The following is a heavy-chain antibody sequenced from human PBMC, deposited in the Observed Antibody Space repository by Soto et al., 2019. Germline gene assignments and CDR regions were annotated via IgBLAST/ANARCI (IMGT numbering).Heavy chain of an antibody. CDR2: ISHDGSET. CDR3: VRDIGIGRKQLGDY. D-gene: IGHD1-1*01. CDR1: GFTFRAYS. V-gene: IGHV3-30-3*01. Sequence: QVQLVESGGGVVQPGRSLRLSCAASGFTFRAYSMHWVRQAPGKGLEWVAVISHDGSETYYADSVKGRFTISRDNFANTLHLQMNSLRAEDTALDYCVRDIGIGRKQLGDYWGQGSLVTVSS. J-gene: IGHJ4*02.